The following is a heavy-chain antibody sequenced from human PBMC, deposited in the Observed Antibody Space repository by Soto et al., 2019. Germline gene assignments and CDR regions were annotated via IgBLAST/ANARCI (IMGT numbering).Heavy chain of an antibody. CDR2: IKQDGSEK. J-gene: IGHJ4*02. CDR3: ARISKLGTFDY. Sequence: GGSLRLSCAASGFTFSSYWMSWVRQAPGKGLEWVANIKQDGSEKYYVDSVKGRFTISRDNAKNSLFLQMNSLRAEDTAVYYCARISKLGTFDYWGQGTLVTVSS. D-gene: IGHD7-27*01. CDR1: GFTFSSYW. V-gene: IGHV3-7*03.